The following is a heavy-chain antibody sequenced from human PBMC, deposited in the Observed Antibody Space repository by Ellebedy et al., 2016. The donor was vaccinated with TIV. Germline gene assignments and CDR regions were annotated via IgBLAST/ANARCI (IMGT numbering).Heavy chain of an antibody. V-gene: IGHV3-74*01. CDR1: GFSFSTYW. Sequence: GESLKISCAASGFSFSTYWMHWVREAPGKGLMWISRISPDGGSVRYADSVKGRFTISRDNAENTLSLQMNSLRAEDTAVYYCGRDGLVRELLARGYYFDHWGQGTLVTVSS. J-gene: IGHJ4*02. CDR3: GRDGLVRELLARGYYFDH. CDR2: ISPDGGSV. D-gene: IGHD1-26*01.